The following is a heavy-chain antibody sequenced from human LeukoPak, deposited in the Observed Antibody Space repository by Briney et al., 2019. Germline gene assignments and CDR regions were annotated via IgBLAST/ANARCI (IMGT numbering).Heavy chain of an antibody. J-gene: IGHJ3*02. CDR1: GFSFRSYS. V-gene: IGHV3-7*01. CDR3: AREEGAFDI. Sequence: GGSLRLSCAASGFSFRSYSMNWVRQAPGKGLEWVANIKQDGSEKYYVDSVKGRFTISRDNAKNSLYLQMNSLRAEDTAVYYCAREEGAFDIWGQGTMVTVSS. CDR2: IKQDGSEK.